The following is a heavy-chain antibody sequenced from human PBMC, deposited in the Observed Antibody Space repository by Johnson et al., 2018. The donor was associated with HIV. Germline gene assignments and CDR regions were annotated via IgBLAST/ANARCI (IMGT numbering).Heavy chain of an antibody. Sequence: AQLVESGGGLVQPGGSLRLSCAASGFTFSSYWMSWVRQAPGKGLEWVANIKQDGSEKYYVDSVKGRFTISRDNAKNSLYLQMNRLRAEDPAVYYCARVGYSSGWYGGYGAFDIWCQGTMVTVSS. D-gene: IGHD6-13*01. CDR2: IKQDGSEK. CDR3: ARVGYSSGWYGGYGAFDI. J-gene: IGHJ3*02. CDR1: GFTFSSYW. V-gene: IGHV3-7*05.